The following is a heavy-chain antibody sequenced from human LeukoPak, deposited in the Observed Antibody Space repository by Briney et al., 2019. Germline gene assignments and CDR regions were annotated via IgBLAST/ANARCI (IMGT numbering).Heavy chain of an antibody. J-gene: IGHJ4*02. V-gene: IGHV5-10-1*01. D-gene: IGHD6-19*01. CDR3: ARSLSSGRPGFGY. Sequence: GESLKISCKGSGYSFTNYWINWVRQMPGKGLEWMGKIDPSDSYTNYSPSFQGHVTISADKSISTAYLQWSSLKASDTAMYYCARSLSSGRPGFGYWGQGALVTVSS. CDR1: GYSFTNYW. CDR2: IDPSDSYT.